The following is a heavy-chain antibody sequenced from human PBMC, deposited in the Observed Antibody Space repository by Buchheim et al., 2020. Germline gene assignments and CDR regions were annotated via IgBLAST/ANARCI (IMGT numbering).Heavy chain of an antibody. CDR2: INHSGSS. V-gene: IGHV4-34*01. CDR1: GGSFNGYY. J-gene: IGHJ4*02. CDR3: AREGVGRDSWFEFRRSFDY. D-gene: IGHD3-10*01. Sequence: QVQLQQWGAGLLKSSETLSLTCGVYGGSFNGYYWSWLRQAPGKGLEWIAGINHSGSSNYSPSLRSRVTVSADTSKNQVSLKVNSVTAADTAVYYCAREGVGRDSWFEFRRSFDYWGQG.